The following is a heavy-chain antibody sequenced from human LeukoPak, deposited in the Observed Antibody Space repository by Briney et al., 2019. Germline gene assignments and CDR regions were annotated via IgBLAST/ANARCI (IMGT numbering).Heavy chain of an antibody. D-gene: IGHD3-3*01. V-gene: IGHV4-61*02. CDR2: IYTSGST. Sequence: PSETLSLTCTVSGGSISSGSYYRSWIRQPAGKGLEWIGRIYTSGSTNYNPSLKSRVTISVDTSKNQFSLKLSSVTAADTAVYYCAREEVKRITIFGVVAITLDYWGQGTLVTVSS. J-gene: IGHJ4*02. CDR3: AREEVKRITIFGVVAITLDY. CDR1: GGSISSGSYY.